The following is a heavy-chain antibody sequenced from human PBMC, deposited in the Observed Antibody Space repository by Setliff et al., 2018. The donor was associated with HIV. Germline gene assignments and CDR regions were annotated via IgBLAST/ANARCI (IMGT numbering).Heavy chain of an antibody. Sequence: GASVKVSCKASGGTFSSYAISWVRQAPGQGLEWMGIINPSGGSTSYAQKFQGRVTMTRDTSTSTVYMELSSLRSEDTAVYYCASGPLTVTNLLPSYYYGMDVWGQGTTVTVSS. CDR3: ASGPLTVTNLLPSYYYGMDV. CDR1: GGTFSSYA. CDR2: INPSGGST. D-gene: IGHD4-17*01. J-gene: IGHJ6*02. V-gene: IGHV1-46*01.